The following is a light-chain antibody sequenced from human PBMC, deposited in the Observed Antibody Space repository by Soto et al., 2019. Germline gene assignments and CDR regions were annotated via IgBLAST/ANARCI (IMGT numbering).Light chain of an antibody. CDR3: QQRTSWPLT. V-gene: IGKV3-11*01. J-gene: IGKJ4*01. CDR2: DVS. Sequence: EIVLTQSPATLSLSPGEGATLSCRASQSVNNDLAWYQQRPGLAPRLLIYDVSNRATGVPARFSGSGSGTDFTLTSSSLEAEDFAIYYCQQRTSWPLTFGGGTKVE. CDR1: QSVNND.